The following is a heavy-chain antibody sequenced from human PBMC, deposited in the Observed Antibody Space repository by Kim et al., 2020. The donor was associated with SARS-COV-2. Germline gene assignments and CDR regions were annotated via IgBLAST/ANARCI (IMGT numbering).Heavy chain of an antibody. J-gene: IGHJ4*02. CDR3: ARDGGSGYSLTDY. V-gene: IGHV3-33*01. D-gene: IGHD3-22*01. CDR2: IWYDGSNK. Sequence: GGSLRLSCAASGFTFSSYGMHWVRQAPGKGLEWVAVIWYDGSNKYYADSVKGRFTISRDNSKNTLYLQMNSRRAEDTAVYYCARDGGSGYSLTDYWGQGTLVTVSS. CDR1: GFTFSSYG.